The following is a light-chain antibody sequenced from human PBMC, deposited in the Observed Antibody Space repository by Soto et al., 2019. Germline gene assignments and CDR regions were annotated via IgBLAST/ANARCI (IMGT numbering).Light chain of an antibody. CDR1: ESVSSN. CDR3: QQYNKWPLT. Sequence: EIVMTQSPATLSVSQGERATLSCRASESVSSNLAWYQQKPGQAPGLLIYGASTRATGVPARFSGSGSGTEFTLTISSLQSEDFAVFYCQQYNKWPLTFGGGTKVELK. V-gene: IGKV3-15*01. J-gene: IGKJ4*01. CDR2: GAS.